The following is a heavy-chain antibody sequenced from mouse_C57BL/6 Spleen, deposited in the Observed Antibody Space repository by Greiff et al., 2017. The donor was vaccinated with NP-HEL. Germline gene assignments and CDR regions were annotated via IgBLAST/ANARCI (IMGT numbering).Heavy chain of an antibody. CDR1: GFTFSSYA. J-gene: IGHJ1*03. V-gene: IGHV5-4*01. Sequence: EVQGVESGGGLVKPGGSLKLSCAASGFTFSSYAMSWVRQTPEKRLEWVATISDGGSYTYYPDNVKGRFTISRDNAKNNLYLQMSHLKTEETAMYYCARDDSTYGYFDVWGTGTTVTVSS. CDR2: ISDGGSYT. CDR3: ARDDSTYGYFDV. D-gene: IGHD2-5*01.